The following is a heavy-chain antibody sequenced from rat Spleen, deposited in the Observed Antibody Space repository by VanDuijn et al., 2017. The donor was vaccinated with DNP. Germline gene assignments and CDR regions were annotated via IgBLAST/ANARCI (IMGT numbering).Heavy chain of an antibody. CDR3: AGRPPPTRGPFDY. D-gene: IGHD1-4*01. Sequence: EVKFVESGGGLVQPGRSLKLSCAASGFIFNDFWMGWVRQAPKKGLEWVATISYDGSSTYYRDSVKGRFTISRDNAKSSLYLQMDSLRSEDTATYYCAGRPPPTRGPFDYWGQGVTVTVSS. CDR2: ISYDGSST. CDR1: GFIFNDFW. J-gene: IGHJ2*01. V-gene: IGHV5-20*01.